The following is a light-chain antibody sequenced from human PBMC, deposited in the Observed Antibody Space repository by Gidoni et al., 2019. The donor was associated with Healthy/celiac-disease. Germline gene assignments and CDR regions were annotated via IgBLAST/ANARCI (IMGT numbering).Light chain of an antibody. V-gene: IGKV1-8*01. CDR3: QQYYSYPGT. CDR2: AAS. CDR1: QGISSY. Sequence: AIRMTQSPSSLSASTGDRVTITCRASQGISSYVAWYQQKPGKAPKLLIYAASTLQSGVPSRFSGSGSGTDFTLTISCLQSEDFATYYCQQYYSYPGTFGQGTKLEIK. J-gene: IGKJ2*01.